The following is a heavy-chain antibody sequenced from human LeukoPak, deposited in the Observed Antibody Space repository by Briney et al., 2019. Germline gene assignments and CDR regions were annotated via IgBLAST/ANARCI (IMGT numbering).Heavy chain of an antibody. CDR1: GFTFTSYG. CDR2: ISASGSGT. CDR3: AKGRDTSGRQNFDF. V-gene: IGHV3-23*01. Sequence: GGSLRLSCEASGFTFTSYGMHWVRQAPGKGLEWFSSISASGSGTFYTDSMNGRFTISRDNAKKTFFLQMKNLRLGDTALYYCAKGRDTSGRQNFDFWGQGTLVTVSS. D-gene: IGHD6-19*01. J-gene: IGHJ4*02.